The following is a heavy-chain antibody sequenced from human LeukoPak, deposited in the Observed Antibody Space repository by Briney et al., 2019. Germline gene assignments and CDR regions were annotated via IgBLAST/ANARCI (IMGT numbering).Heavy chain of an antibody. CDR2: ITSDGITT. V-gene: IGHV3-74*01. CDR1: GFTFSSYW. D-gene: IGHD2-2*01. Sequence: GSLRLSCAASGFTFSSYWMHWVRQAPGKGLLWVSRITSDGITTNYADSVKGRFTISRDNAKNTLYLQMNSLRAEDTAVYYCATDVPAVTIFGYWGQGTLVTVSS. J-gene: IGHJ4*02. CDR3: ATDVPAVTIFGY.